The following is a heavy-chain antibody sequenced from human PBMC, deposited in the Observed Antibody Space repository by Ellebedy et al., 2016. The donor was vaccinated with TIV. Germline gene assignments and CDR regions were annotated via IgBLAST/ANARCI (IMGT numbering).Heavy chain of an antibody. CDR2: INHGGTT. CDR1: GGSFSGYY. Sequence: SETLSLTCAVYGGSFSGYYWSWIRQPPGKGLDWIGDINHGGTTNYNPSLKSRVTISIDTSKNQFSLRLSSVTAADTALYYCASGLGVRKMNAFDIWGQGTMVTVSS. D-gene: IGHD2-8*02. V-gene: IGHV4-34*01. J-gene: IGHJ3*02. CDR3: ASGLGVRKMNAFDI.